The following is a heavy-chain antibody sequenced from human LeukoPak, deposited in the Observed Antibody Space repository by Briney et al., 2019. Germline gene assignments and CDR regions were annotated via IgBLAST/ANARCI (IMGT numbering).Heavy chain of an antibody. CDR2: IIPICGTA. CDR1: GGAFSSYA. V-gene: IGHV1-69*06. D-gene: IGHD2-8*02. Sequence: SVKLSCTASGGAFSSYAISWVRQAPGQGLEWMGGIIPICGTANYAQKFQGRVTITADKSTSTAYMELSSLRSEDTALYYCAKGTLGSCSGVTCYEFDYWGQGTLVTVSS. J-gene: IGHJ4*02. CDR3: AKGTLGSCSGVTCYEFDY.